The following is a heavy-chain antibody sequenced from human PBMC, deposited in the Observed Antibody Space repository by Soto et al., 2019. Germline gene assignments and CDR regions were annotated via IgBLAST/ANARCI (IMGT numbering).Heavy chain of an antibody. V-gene: IGHV1-3*01. CDR2: INAGNGNT. CDR1: GYTFTSYA. CDR3: ATNPELGRDFYFDY. D-gene: IGHD2-15*01. J-gene: IGHJ4*02. Sequence: ASVKVSCKASGYTFTSYAMHWVRQAPGQRLEWMGWINAGNGNTKYSQKFQGRVTITRDTSASTAYMELSSLRSEDTAVYYCATNPELGRDFYFDYWGQGTLVTVSS.